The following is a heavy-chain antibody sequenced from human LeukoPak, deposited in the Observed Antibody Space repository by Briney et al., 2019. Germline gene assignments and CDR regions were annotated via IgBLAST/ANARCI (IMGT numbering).Heavy chain of an antibody. CDR1: GGTFSSYA. D-gene: IGHD3-10*01. J-gene: IGHJ3*02. V-gene: IGHV1-18*01. Sequence: ASVKVSCKASGGTFSSYAISWGRQAPGQGLEWMGWSSAYNGNTNYAQKLQGRVTMTTDTSTSTAYMALRSLRSDDTAVYYCARGFGESAADAFDIWGQGTLVTVSS. CDR2: SSAYNGNT. CDR3: ARGFGESAADAFDI.